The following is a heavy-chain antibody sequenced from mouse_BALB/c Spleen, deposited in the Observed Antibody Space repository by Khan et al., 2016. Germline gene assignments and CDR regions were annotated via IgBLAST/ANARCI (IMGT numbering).Heavy chain of an antibody. CDR3: ARLTPYAMDY. V-gene: IGHV5-17*02. CDR2: ISGGSSTI. D-gene: IGHD4-1*01. J-gene: IGHJ4*01. CDR1: GFTFSVFG. Sequence: VELVESGGGLVQPGGSRKLSCAASGFTFSVFGIHWVRQAPEKGLEWVAYISGGSSTIYYADTVKGRFTIYRDNPKNTLFLQMTSLRSEDTAVYYCARLTPYAMDYWGQGTSVTVSS.